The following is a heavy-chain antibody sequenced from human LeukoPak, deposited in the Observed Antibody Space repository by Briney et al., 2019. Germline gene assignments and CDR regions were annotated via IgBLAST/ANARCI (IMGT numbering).Heavy chain of an antibody. CDR1: GFTFSSYW. V-gene: IGHV3-48*01. D-gene: IGHD6-19*01. CDR3: ATNSGWYPSDY. CDR2: IGSSSSAM. Sequence: QSGGSLRLSCAASGFTFSSYWMSWVRQAPGKGLEWILYIGSSSSAMFHADSVRGRFTISRDNSKNTLYLQMNSLRAEDTAVYYCATNSGWYPSDYWGQGILVTVSS. J-gene: IGHJ4*02.